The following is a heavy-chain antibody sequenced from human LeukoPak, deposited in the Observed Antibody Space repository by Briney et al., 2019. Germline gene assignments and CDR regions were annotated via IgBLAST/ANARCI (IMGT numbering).Heavy chain of an antibody. D-gene: IGHD1-1*01. Sequence: GESLKISCKGSEDSFTNYWIGWVRQLPGKGLEWMGIIYPGDSETTYSPSFQGQVTISADKSISTAYLEWSSLKASDTAMYYCARPKNWNDPYDAFDIWGQGTMVTVSA. CDR1: EDSFTNYW. CDR3: ARPKNWNDPYDAFDI. J-gene: IGHJ3*02. CDR2: IYPGDSET. V-gene: IGHV5-51*01.